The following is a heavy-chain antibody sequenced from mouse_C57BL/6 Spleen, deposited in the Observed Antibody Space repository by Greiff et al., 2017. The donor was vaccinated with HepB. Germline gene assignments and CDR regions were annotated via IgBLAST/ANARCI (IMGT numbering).Heavy chain of an antibody. CDR1: GYTFTSYW. J-gene: IGHJ4*01. CDR2: IDPSDSYT. Sequence: QVQLQQPGAELVMPGASVKLSCKASGYTFTSYWMHWVKQRPGQGLEWIGEIDPSDSYTNYNQKFKGKSTLTVDKSSSPAYIQLSSLTSEDSAVYYCARGDGYSYAMDYWGQGTSVTVSS. D-gene: IGHD2-3*01. CDR3: ARGDGYSYAMDY. V-gene: IGHV1-69*01.